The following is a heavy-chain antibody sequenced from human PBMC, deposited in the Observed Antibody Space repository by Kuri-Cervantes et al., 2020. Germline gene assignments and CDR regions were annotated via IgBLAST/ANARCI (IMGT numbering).Heavy chain of an antibody. CDR3: ARAPPAGGKDRGVDY. Sequence: GGSLRLSCAASGFTFDDYAMHWVRQAPGKGLEWVSGISWNSGSIGYADSVKGRFTISRDNAKNSLYLQMNSLRAKDTAVYYCARAPPAGGKDRGVDYWGQGTLVTVSS. D-gene: IGHD4-23*01. V-gene: IGHV3-9*01. CDR1: GFTFDDYA. J-gene: IGHJ4*02. CDR2: ISWNSGSI.